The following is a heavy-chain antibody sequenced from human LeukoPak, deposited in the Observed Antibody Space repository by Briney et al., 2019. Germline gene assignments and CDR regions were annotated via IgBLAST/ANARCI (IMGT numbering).Heavy chain of an antibody. CDR1: GYTFTGYY. CDR3: ARLGGVSVGMDV. Sequence: ASVKLSCKASGYTFTGYYMHWVRQAPGQGLEWMGWINPNSGGTNYAQKFQGRVTMTRDTSISTAYMELSRLRSDDTAVYYCARLGGVSVGMDVWGQGTTVTVSS. CDR2: INPNSGGT. D-gene: IGHD3-16*01. J-gene: IGHJ6*02. V-gene: IGHV1-2*02.